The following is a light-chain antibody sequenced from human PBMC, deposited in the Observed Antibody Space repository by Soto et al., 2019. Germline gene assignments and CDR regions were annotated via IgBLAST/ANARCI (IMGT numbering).Light chain of an antibody. Sequence: QSVLTQPASVSGSPGQSITISCTGTSSDVGAYDYVSWYQQHPDKAPKLMIYEVSNRPSGVSNRFSGSKSVNTATLTISGLQADVEADSACTSFNSITPRVFVT. CDR1: SSDVGAYDY. CDR3: TSFNSITPRV. CDR2: EVS. J-gene: IGLJ1*01. V-gene: IGLV2-14*03.